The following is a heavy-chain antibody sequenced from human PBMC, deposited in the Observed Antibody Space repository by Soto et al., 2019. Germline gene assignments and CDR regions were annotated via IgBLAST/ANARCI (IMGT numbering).Heavy chain of an antibody. Sequence: EVQLEESGGGLVQPGGSLRLSCAASGLTVSNNYMRWVRHAPGKGLEWVSVIYRGGDSYYADSVNGRFTISRDNSKNTLYLQMNSRRDEDTAVYYCASCHWNGPNDYWGQGTLVTVSS. CDR3: ASCHWNGPNDY. CDR1: GLTVSNNY. D-gene: IGHD1-1*01. V-gene: IGHV3-66*01. CDR2: IYRGGDS. J-gene: IGHJ4*02.